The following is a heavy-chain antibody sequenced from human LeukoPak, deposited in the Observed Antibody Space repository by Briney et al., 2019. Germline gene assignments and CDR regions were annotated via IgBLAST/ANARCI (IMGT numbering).Heavy chain of an antibody. D-gene: IGHD4-17*01. Sequence: GGSLRLSCVASGFTFSTYAMIWVRQAPGKGLEWVSAIRASDGYTEYADSVKGRFTISRDNSKKTLYLQMRSLRAEDTAIYYCARDPNGDYIGAFDFWGQGTLVTVSS. CDR1: GFTFSTYA. CDR2: IRASDGYT. V-gene: IGHV3-23*01. CDR3: ARDPNGDYIGAFDF. J-gene: IGHJ3*01.